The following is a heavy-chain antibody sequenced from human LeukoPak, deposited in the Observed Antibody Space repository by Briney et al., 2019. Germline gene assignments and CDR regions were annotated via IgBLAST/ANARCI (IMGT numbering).Heavy chain of an antibody. V-gene: IGHV3-13*01. CDR1: GFTFSNYD. CDR2: IGTAGDT. D-gene: IGHD4-23*01. CDR3: ARWDGGRGGYGLDV. Sequence: GGSLRLSCAASGFTFSNYDMHWVRQTTGNGLEWVSAIGTAGDTFYPGSVKGRFTISRENAKNSLYLQMNNLRAGDTAVYYCARWDGGRGGYGLDVWGRGTTVTVSS. J-gene: IGHJ6*02.